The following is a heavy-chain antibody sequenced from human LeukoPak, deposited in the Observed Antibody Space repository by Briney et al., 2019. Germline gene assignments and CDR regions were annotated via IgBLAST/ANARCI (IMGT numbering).Heavy chain of an antibody. CDR1: GFTGSNNY. CDR3: ARDYYGP. CDR2: IYSRGST. V-gene: IGHV3-66*03. Sequence: GSLRLSCAASGFTGSNNYMRWVRQAPGKGLEWVSSIYSRGSTSYVDSVKGRFTISRDNSKNTLFLQMNSLRVEDTAVYYCARDYYGPWGQGTLVTVPS. D-gene: IGHD3-22*01. J-gene: IGHJ5*02.